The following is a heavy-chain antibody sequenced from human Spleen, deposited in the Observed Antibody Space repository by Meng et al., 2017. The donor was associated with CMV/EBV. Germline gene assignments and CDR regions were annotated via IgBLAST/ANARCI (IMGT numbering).Heavy chain of an antibody. CDR3: ARGYCSSTSCYGFDAFDI. V-gene: IGHV3-7*01. CDR2: IKQDGSEK. CDR1: GFTFSSYW. J-gene: IGHJ3*02. D-gene: IGHD2-2*01. Sequence: LSLTCAASGFTFSSYWMSWVRQAPGKGLEWVANIKQDGSEKYYVDSVKGRFTISRDNAKNSLYLQMNSLRAEDTAVYYCARGYCSSTSCYGFDAFDIWGQGTTVTVSS.